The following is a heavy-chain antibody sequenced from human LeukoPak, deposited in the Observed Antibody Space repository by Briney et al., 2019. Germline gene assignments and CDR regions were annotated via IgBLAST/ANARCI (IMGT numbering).Heavy chain of an antibody. CDR2: ISCDGSNK. V-gene: IGHV3-30*18. D-gene: IGHD2-15*01. CDR1: GFTFSNYG. J-gene: IGHJ4*02. Sequence: GGSLRLSCAASGFTFSNYGIHWVRQAPGKGLEWVAVISCDGSNKYCADSVKGRFTISRDNSKNTLYLQMNSLRAEDTAVYYCAKSQYSRDGGFDYWGQGTLVTVSS. CDR3: AKSQYSRDGGFDY.